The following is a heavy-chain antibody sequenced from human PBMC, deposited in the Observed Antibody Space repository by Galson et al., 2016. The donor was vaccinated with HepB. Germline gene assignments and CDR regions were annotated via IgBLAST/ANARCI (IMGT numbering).Heavy chain of an antibody. J-gene: IGHJ6*03. D-gene: IGHD3-10*01. CDR2: ISGSYYT. V-gene: IGHV3-21*01. CDR3: ASDTLVVSRGVIFYMDV. CDR1: GFPFSSYS. Sequence: SLRLSCAASGFPFSSYSMNWVRQAPGKGLKWVSSISGSYYTNYADSVKGRFTISRDNAKNSVYLQINSLRAEDTAVYYCASDTLVVSRGVIFYMDVWGKGTTVTVAS.